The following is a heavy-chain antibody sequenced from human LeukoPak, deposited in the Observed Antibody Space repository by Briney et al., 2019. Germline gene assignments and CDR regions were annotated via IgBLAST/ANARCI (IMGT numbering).Heavy chain of an antibody. CDR1: GFTFGGHA. D-gene: IGHD3-10*01. Sequence: PGGSLRLSCAASGFTFGGHAMNGGPQAPGEGLEWVSAIRFSGESTYYADSVKGRLTISRDNSKNTLYLQTDSLRAEDTAVYYCAKDVGTSGNYSPSDYWGQGTLVTVSS. CDR2: IRFSGEST. J-gene: IGHJ4*02. V-gene: IGHV3-23*01. CDR3: AKDVGTSGNYSPSDY.